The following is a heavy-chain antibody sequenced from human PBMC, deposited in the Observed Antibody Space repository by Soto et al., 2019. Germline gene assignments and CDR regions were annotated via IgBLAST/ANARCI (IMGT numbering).Heavy chain of an antibody. V-gene: IGHV1-18*01. J-gene: IGHJ6*02. Sequence: VQLVQSGGEVKKAGASVKVSCKASGYTFTIYGINWVRQAPGQGLEWMGWISPDNGNTNYAQKLQGRVTMTTDTSTSTAYMELRSLRSDDTAVYYCARALGYSGYAGMDVWGQGTTVTVSS. CDR1: GYTFTIYG. CDR3: ARALGYSGYAGMDV. D-gene: IGHD5-12*01. CDR2: ISPDNGNT.